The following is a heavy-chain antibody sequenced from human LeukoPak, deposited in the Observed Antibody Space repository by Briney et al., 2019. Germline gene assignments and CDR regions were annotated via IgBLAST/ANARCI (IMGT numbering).Heavy chain of an antibody. CDR2: IWYVGSNK. D-gene: IGHD6-13*01. CDR1: GFTFSSYG. CDR3: ASIAAAGSVHFDY. J-gene: IGHJ4*02. Sequence: GGSLRLSCAASGFTFSSYGMHWVRQAPGKGLEWVAVIWYVGSNKYYADSVKGRFTISRDNSKNTLYLQMNSLRAEDTAVYYCASIAAAGSVHFDYWGQGTLVTVSS. V-gene: IGHV3-33*01.